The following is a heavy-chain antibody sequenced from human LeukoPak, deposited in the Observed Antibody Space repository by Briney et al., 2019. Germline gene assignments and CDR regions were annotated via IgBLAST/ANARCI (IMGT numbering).Heavy chain of an antibody. V-gene: IGHV4-4*07. CDR2: IYTSGST. Sequence: SETLSLTCTVSGGSISSYYCSWIRQPAGKGLEWIGRIYTSGSTNYNPSLKSRVTISVDTSKNQFSLKLSSVTAADTAVYYCARGSIAAAGKVWFDPWGQGTLVTVSS. J-gene: IGHJ5*02. D-gene: IGHD6-13*01. CDR1: GGSISSYY. CDR3: ARGSIAAAGKVWFDP.